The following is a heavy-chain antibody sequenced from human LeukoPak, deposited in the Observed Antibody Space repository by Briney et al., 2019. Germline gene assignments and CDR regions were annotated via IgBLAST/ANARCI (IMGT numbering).Heavy chain of an antibody. CDR1: GFSFRSYW. CDR2: IKQDGSEK. CDR3: ARDKSPIVVAHDAFDI. J-gene: IGHJ3*02. Sequence: PGGSLRLSCAATGFSFRSYWMNWVRQAPGKGLEWLAIIKQDGSEKHYKGSVEGRFTISRDNAKNSLYLQMNSLRAEDTAVYYCARDKSPIVVAHDAFDIWGQGTMVTVSS. V-gene: IGHV3-7*03. D-gene: IGHD3-22*01.